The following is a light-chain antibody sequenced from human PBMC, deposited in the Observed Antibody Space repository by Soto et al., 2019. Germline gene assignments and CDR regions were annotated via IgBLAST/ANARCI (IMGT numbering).Light chain of an antibody. CDR3: QQYETYPRT. Sequence: DIQMTQSPSTLSTSVGDRVTITCRASQSITNALAWYQQKPGKAPNLLIYRATSLESGVPSRFSGSGSGTDFTLTISSLQPDDSATYYCQQYETYPRTFGQGTKVEI. CDR2: RAT. V-gene: IGKV1-5*03. CDR1: QSITNA. J-gene: IGKJ1*01.